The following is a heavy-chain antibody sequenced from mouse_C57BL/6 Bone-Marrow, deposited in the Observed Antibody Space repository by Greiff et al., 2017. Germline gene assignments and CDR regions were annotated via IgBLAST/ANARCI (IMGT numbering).Heavy chain of an antibody. D-gene: IGHD4-1*01. V-gene: IGHV1-54*01. Sequence: LQESGAELVRPGTSVKVSCKASGYAFTNYLIEWVKQRPGQGLEWIGVINPGSGGTNYTEKFKGKATLTADKSSNTAYMQLSSLTSEDSAVYFCARSKDWDSWFAYWGQGTLVTVSA. CDR1: GYAFTNYL. CDR3: ARSKDWDSWFAY. J-gene: IGHJ3*01. CDR2: INPGSGGT.